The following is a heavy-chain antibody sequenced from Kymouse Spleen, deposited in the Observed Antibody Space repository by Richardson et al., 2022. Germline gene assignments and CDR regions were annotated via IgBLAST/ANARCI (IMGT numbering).Heavy chain of an antibody. Sequence: EVQLVESGGGLVQPGGSLRLSCAASGFTFSSYSMNWVRQAPGKGLEWVSYISSSSSTIYYADSVKGRFTISRDNAKNSLYLQMNSLRDEDTAVYYCARDQDCSSTSCYAYYYYYGMDVWGQGTTVTVSS. D-gene: IGHD2-2*02. CDR1: GFTFSSYS. CDR3: ARDQDCSSTSCYAYYYYYGMDV. J-gene: IGHJ6*02. CDR2: ISSSSSTI. V-gene: IGHV3-48*02.